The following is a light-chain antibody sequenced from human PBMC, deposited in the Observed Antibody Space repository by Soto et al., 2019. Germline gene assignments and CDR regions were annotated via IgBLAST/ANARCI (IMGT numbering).Light chain of an antibody. J-gene: IGKJ4*02. CDR3: QQYDEWRRT. CDR1: QSVKSR. CDR2: DAF. V-gene: IGKV3-15*01. Sequence: EKVMTQSPATLSVSPGERATLSCRASQSVKSRLAWYQQKPGQAPRLLIYDAFTRAPGIPDRLSGSAAGTEFSLTISNLGSEDFAGYYCQQYDEWRRTLGGGTKVEIK.